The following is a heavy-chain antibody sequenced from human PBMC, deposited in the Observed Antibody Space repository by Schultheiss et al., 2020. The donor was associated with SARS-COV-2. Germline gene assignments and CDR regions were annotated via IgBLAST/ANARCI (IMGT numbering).Heavy chain of an antibody. CDR3: ARVRGGVTFDY. D-gene: IGHD2-8*01. CDR1: GYTFTSYY. CDR2: INPNSGGT. V-gene: IGHV1-2*02. J-gene: IGHJ4*02. Sequence: ASVKVSCKASGYTFTSYYMHWVRQAPGQGLEWMGWINPNSGGTKYAQNFQGRVTMTRDTSINTAYMELRRLRSDDTAVYYCARVRGGVTFDYWGQGTLVTVSS.